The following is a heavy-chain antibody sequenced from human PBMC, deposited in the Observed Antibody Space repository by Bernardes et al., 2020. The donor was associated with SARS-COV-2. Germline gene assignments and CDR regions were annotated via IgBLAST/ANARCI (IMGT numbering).Heavy chain of an antibody. J-gene: IGHJ6*02. CDR1: GFSFSDYW. Sequence: GGSLRLSCAASGFSFSDYWMHWVRQTPGKGLVWVSRMNRDGTWISYADSVKGRFTISRDNAKNTLYLQMNSLRLDDTAVYFCARERGPPDYYPGMDVWGQGTTVNVYS. CDR2: MNRDGTWI. D-gene: IGHD3-10*01. CDR3: ARERGPPDYYPGMDV. V-gene: IGHV3-74*01.